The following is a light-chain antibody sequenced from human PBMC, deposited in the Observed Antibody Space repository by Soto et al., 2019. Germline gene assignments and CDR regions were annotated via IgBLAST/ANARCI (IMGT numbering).Light chain of an antibody. V-gene: IGKV1-5*01. J-gene: IGKJ1*01. CDR1: QHINNW. Sequence: DIQMTQSPSTLSASVGDRVTITCRASQHINNWLAWYQQKPGKPPELLIYDASNLESGVPSRFSGSGSGTEFTLTISSLQPDDFASYYCQQYDSYWTFGLGTKVEIK. CDR2: DAS. CDR3: QQYDSYWT.